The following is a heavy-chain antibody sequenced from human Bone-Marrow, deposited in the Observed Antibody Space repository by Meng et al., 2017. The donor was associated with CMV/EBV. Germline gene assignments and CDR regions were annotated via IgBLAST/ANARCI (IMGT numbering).Heavy chain of an antibody. D-gene: IGHD6-6*01. Sequence: SETLSLTCTVSGGSISYYYWSWIRQPLGKGLEWIGSIYYSGSTNYSPSLKSRVTISVDTSKNQFSLNLTSVTAADTAVYYCAREYTNSSAHLGDYFDYWGQGTLVTVSS. CDR1: GGSISYYY. CDR3: AREYTNSSAHLGDYFDY. CDR2: IYYSGST. V-gene: IGHV4-59*01. J-gene: IGHJ4*02.